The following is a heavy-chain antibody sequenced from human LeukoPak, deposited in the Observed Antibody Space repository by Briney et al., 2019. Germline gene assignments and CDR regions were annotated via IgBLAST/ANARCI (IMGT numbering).Heavy chain of an antibody. CDR1: GFTFSSYE. J-gene: IGHJ4*02. D-gene: IGHD2-15*01. Sequence: PGGSLRLSCAASGFTFSSYEMNWVRQAPGKGLEWVSYISSSGSTIYYADSVKGRFTISRDNAKNSLYPQMNSLRTEDTAVYYCARGMVVAAIFDYWGQGTLVTVSS. CDR2: ISSSGSTI. CDR3: ARGMVVAAIFDY. V-gene: IGHV3-48*03.